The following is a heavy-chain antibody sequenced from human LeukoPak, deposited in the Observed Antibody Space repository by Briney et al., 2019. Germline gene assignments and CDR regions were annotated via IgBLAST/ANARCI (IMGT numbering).Heavy chain of an antibody. CDR1: GFTFSSYS. V-gene: IGHV3-21*01. CDR3: ARRRAGWPDAFDI. D-gene: IGHD6-19*01. CDR2: ISSSSSYI. J-gene: IGHJ3*02. Sequence: GGSLRLPCAASGFTFSSYSMNWVRQAPGKGLEWVSSISSSSSYIYYADSVKGRFTISRDNAKNSLYLQMNSLRAEDTAVYYCARRRAGWPDAFDIWGQGTMVTVSS.